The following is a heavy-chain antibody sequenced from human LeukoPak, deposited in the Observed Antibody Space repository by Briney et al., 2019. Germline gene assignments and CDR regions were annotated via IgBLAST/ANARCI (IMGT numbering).Heavy chain of an antibody. Sequence: SEPLSLTCTVSGVPISSYYWSWMREPPGKGVEWMGYIYNSGSTNYNPSLKSRVTISVDTSKNQFSLKLSSVTAADTAVYYCARAPGSGSYYNGIDSWSQGTLVTVSS. J-gene: IGHJ4*02. CDR2: IYNSGST. CDR3: ARAPGSGSYYNGIDS. V-gene: IGHV4-59*13. D-gene: IGHD3-10*01. CDR1: GVPISSYY.